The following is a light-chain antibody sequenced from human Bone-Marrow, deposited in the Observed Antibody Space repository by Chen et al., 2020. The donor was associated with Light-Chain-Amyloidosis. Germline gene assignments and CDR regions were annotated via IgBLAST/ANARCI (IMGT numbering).Light chain of an antibody. CDR3: QSYQGSSQGV. V-gene: IGLV6-57*01. CDR2: EDD. CDR1: SGSIATNY. J-gene: IGLJ3*02. Sequence: NFMLTQPHSVSESPGKTVIISCTRSSGSIATNYVQWYQQRPGSSPTTVIYEDDQSPSGVPDRFSGSIDRASNSASLTIAGLKTEDEADYYCQSYQGSSQGVFGGGTKLTGL.